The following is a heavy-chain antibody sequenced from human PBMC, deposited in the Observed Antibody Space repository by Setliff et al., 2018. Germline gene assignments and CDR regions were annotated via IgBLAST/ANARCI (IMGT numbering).Heavy chain of an antibody. J-gene: IGHJ4*02. Sequence: ASVKVSCKVSGYTLTELSMHWVRQAPGKGLEWMGGFDPEDGETVYAQKFQGRVTMTEDTSTDTAYMELSSLRSEDTAVYYCATLAFTYYYDSSGYYPHDYWGQGTLVTVSS. V-gene: IGHV1-24*01. CDR1: GYTLTELS. CDR3: ATLAFTYYYDSSGYYPHDY. D-gene: IGHD3-22*01. CDR2: FDPEDGET.